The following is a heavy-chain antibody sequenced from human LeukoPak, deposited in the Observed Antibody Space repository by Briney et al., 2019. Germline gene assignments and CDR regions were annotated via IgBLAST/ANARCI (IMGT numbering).Heavy chain of an antibody. Sequence: GGSLRLSCAASGFTFSSYGMHWVRQAPGKGLEWVAVIWYDGSNKYYADSVKGRFTISRDNSKNTLYLQMNSLRAEDTAVYYCAKVVVVPAARDAFDIWGQGTMVTVSS. V-gene: IGHV3-33*06. J-gene: IGHJ3*02. D-gene: IGHD2-2*01. CDR2: IWYDGSNK. CDR3: AKVVVVPAARDAFDI. CDR1: GFTFSSYG.